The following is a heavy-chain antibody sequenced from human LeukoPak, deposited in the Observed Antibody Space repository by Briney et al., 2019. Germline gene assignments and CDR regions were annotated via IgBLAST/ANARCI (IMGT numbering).Heavy chain of an antibody. J-gene: IGHJ6*02. Sequence: GGSLRLSYAASGFTFSSYGMHWVRQAPGKGLEWVAVISYDGSNKYYADSVKGRFTISRDNSKNTLYLQMNSLRAEDTAVYYCARDLGPMDVWGQGTTVTVSS. CDR2: ISYDGSNK. V-gene: IGHV3-30*03. CDR1: GFTFSSYG. CDR3: ARDLGPMDV.